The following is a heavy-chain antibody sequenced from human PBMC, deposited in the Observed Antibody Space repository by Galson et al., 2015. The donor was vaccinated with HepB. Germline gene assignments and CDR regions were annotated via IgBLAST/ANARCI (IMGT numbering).Heavy chain of an antibody. CDR1: GYTFTSNG. CDR2: VDPNSGGT. J-gene: IGHJ3*02. CDR3: ARDHSFRGVRGNDAFDI. Sequence: SVKVSCKASGYTFTSNGLSWVRRAPGQGLDWMGWVDPNSGGTDYGQKFQGRVSMARDTSISTVYMELSSLRSDDTAVYYCARDHSFRGVRGNDAFDIWGQGTMVTVSS. V-gene: IGHV1-2*02. D-gene: IGHD3-16*01.